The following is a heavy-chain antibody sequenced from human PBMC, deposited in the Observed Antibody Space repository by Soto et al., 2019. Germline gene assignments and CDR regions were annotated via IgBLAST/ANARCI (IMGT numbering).Heavy chain of an antibody. V-gene: IGHV4-30-4*01. CDR2: IYKSATT. D-gene: IGHD7-27*01. CDR1: GDSISNLDYF. CDR3: ARGRYCLTGRCFPNWFDS. J-gene: IGHJ5*01. Sequence: SETLSLTCSVSGDSISNLDYFWAWIRQPPGQALEYIGYIYKSATTYYNPSFESRVAISVETSKSQFSLNVTSVTAADTAVYFCARGRYCLTGRCFPNWFDSWGQGALVTVSS.